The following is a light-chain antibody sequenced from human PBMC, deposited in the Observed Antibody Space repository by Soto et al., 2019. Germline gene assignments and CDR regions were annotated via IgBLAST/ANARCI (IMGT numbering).Light chain of an antibody. Sequence: AIRLTHSPSCLSAAVGDRDMIDCRASQVINSGVAWYQQKPGKSPKLLIYETSNLASGVSLRFSGTGYGTQFSLTIGGLQPEDFATYHCQQFSGHPLTFGGGTKVDSK. V-gene: IGKV1-13*02. J-gene: IGKJ4*01. CDR3: QQFSGHPLT. CDR1: QVINSG. CDR2: ETS.